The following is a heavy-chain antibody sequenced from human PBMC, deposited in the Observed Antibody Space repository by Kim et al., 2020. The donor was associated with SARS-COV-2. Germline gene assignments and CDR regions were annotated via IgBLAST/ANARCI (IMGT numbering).Heavy chain of an antibody. D-gene: IGHD3-10*01. CDR2: IYSDGST. CDR1: GFSVTVGY. CDR3: ARAIRGLVFDS. J-gene: IGHJ4*02. V-gene: IGHV3-66*01. Sequence: GGSLRLSCAASGFSVTVGYMNWVRRAPGKGLEWVCDIYSDGSTYYADSVKGRFTISKDSLRNTVDLQMNSLTAEDTAVYFCARAIRGLVFDSWGQGTLVTVSS.